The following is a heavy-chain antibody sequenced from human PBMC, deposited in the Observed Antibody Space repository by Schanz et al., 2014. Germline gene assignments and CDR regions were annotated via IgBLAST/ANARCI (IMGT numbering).Heavy chain of an antibody. D-gene: IGHD6-13*01. CDR1: GYSIGGYY. V-gene: IGHV1-2*06. CDR3: ARNTIATGRAFDI. Sequence: QVQLVQSGAEVKKPGDSVKVSCKASGYSIGGYYMHWVRQAPGVGPEWMGRINPNTGGTNYAQKFQGRVTMTTYTSTSTAYMELTSLRSDDTAIYYCARNTIATGRAFDIWGQGTMVTVSS. CDR2: INPNTGGT. J-gene: IGHJ3*02.